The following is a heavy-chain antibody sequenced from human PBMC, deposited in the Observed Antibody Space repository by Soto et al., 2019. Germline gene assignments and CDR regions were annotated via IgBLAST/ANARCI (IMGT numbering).Heavy chain of an antibody. J-gene: IGHJ5*02. D-gene: IGHD3-9*01. CDR2: IYRNGET. Sequence: QLRLQESGPGLVKPSGTLSLTCTVSGDSIRSSDFTWGWIRQPPGKGLEWIGTIYRNGETFYNPPLHSRLTISVDTSRTQFSPNPTSVTAAHTSVYFCAAQTRGPIPHFGWLSPVASWGQGTLVTVSS. CDR1: GDSIRSSDFT. V-gene: IGHV4-39*01. CDR3: AAQTRGPIPHFGWLSPVAS.